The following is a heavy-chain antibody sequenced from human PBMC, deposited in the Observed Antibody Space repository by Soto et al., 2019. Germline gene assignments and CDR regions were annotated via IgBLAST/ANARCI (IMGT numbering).Heavy chain of an antibody. CDR1: GGSISSYY. J-gene: IGHJ4*02. CDR2: IYYSGST. CDR3: ARDVGAAHYFDY. V-gene: IGHV4-59*01. D-gene: IGHD3-16*01. Sequence: SETLSLTCTVSGGSISSYYWSWIRQPPGKGLERIGYIYYSGSTNYNPSLKSRVTISVDTSKNQFSLKLSSVTAADTAVYYCARDVGAAHYFDYWGQGTLVTVSS.